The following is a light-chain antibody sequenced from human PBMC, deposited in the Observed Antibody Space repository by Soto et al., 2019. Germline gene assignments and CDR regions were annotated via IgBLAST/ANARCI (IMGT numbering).Light chain of an antibody. V-gene: IGKV1-5*01. Sequence: DIQMTQSPSTLSASVGDRVTITCRASQSIGSWLAWYQQKPGKAPKLLIYDASSLESGVPSSFSGSGSGTEFTLTISSLQPDDFATYYCQQYNSYSYTFGQGTKLEIK. CDR2: DAS. J-gene: IGKJ2*01. CDR3: QQYNSYSYT. CDR1: QSIGSW.